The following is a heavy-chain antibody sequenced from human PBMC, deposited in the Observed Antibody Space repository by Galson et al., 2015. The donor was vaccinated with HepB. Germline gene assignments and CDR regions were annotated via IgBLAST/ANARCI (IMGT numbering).Heavy chain of an antibody. CDR1: GYTLTELS. D-gene: IGHD5-12*01. Sequence: SVKVSCKVSGYTLTELSMHWVRQAPGKGLEWMGGFDPEDGETIYAQKFQGRVTMTEDTSTDTAYMELSSLRSEDTAVYYCATPPTNSGYDLNFDYWGQGTLVTVSS. CDR2: FDPEDGET. CDR3: ATPPTNSGYDLNFDY. J-gene: IGHJ4*02. V-gene: IGHV1-24*01.